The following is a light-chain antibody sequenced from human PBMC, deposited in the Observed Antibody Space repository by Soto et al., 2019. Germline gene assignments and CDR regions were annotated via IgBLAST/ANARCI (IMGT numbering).Light chain of an antibody. Sequence: EIVMTQSPGTLSVSPGERATLSCRASQSVSSNLAWYQQKPGQAPRLRIYGASTRATGIPARFSGSGSETEFTLTISSLQSEDFAVYYCQQFYNWPRTFGQGTKVEIK. CDR1: QSVSSN. CDR3: QQFYNWPRT. J-gene: IGKJ1*01. V-gene: IGKV3-15*01. CDR2: GAS.